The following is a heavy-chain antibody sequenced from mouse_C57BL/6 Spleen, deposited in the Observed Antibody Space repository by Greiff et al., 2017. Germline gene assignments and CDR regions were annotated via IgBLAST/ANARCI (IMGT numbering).Heavy chain of an antibody. D-gene: IGHD2-4*01. Sequence: QVQLQQSGAELVKPGASVKMSCKASGYTFTSYWITWVKQRPGQGLEWIGDIYPGSGSTNYNEKFKSKATLTVDTSSSTAYMQLSSLTSEDSAVYYCAREEVYYDYDGFAYWGQGTLVTVSA. CDR2: IYPGSGST. CDR1: GYTFTSYW. J-gene: IGHJ3*01. CDR3: AREEVYYDYDGFAY. V-gene: IGHV1-55*01.